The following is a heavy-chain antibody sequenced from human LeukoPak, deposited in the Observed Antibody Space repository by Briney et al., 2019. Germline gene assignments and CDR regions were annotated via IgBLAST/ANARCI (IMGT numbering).Heavy chain of an antibody. CDR1: GFTFRSYG. D-gene: IGHD3-16*01. J-gene: IGHJ4*02. CDR3: AREGETYPYNFDC. Sequence: GGSLRLSCAASGFTFRSYGMHWVRQSPGKGLEWVAIIWFDGSNKYYAESVKGRFTISRDNSMNTLYLQMNSLRAEDTAVYYWAREGETYPYNFDCWGQGTLVTVS. V-gene: IGHV3-33*01. CDR2: IWFDGSNK.